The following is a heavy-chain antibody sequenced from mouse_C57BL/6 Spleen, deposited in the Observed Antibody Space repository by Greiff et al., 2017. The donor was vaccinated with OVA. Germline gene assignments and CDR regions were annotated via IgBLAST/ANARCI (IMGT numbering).Heavy chain of an antibody. CDR1: GYSITSGYY. CDR2: ISYDGSN. Sequence: EVKLQESGPGLVKPSQSLSLTCSVTGYSITSGYYWNWIRQFPGNKLEWMGYISYDGSNNSNPSLKNRISITRDTSKNQFFLKLNSVTTEDTATYYCAREGTWFAYWGQGTLVTVSA. V-gene: IGHV3-6*01. J-gene: IGHJ3*01. CDR3: AREGTWFAY.